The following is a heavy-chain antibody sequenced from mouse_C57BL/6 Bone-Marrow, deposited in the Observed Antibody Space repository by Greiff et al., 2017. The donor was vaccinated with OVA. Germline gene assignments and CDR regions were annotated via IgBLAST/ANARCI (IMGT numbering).Heavy chain of an antibody. CDR2: ISSGGSYT. Sequence: EVQLVESGGDLVKPGGSLKLSCAASGFTFSSYGMSWVRQTPDKRLEWVATISSGGSYTYYPDSVKGRFTITSDNAKNTLYQQMSSLKTEDTAMYYCARHPIYYCGSDYWGQGTTLTVSS. D-gene: IGHD1-1*01. CDR1: GFTFSSYG. CDR3: ARHPIYYCGSDY. V-gene: IGHV5-6*01. J-gene: IGHJ2*01.